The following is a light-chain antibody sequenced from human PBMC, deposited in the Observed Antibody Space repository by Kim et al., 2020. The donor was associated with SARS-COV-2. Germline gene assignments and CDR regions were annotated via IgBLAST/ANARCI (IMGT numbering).Light chain of an antibody. Sequence: ALQQTVRTRREGDSIRSYSATWYQKKRGPAPNVVIYGKDKRPAGVPDRFAGTRAGKTAYLTTAGTQAGEEADYYSNPRDSNDYVVFGGGTKVTVL. CDR1: SIRSYS. CDR2: GKD. V-gene: IGLV3-19*01. CDR3: NPRDSNDYVV. J-gene: IGLJ2*01.